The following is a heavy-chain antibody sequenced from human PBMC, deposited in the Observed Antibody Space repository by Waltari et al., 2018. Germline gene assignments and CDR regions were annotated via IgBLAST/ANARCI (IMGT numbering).Heavy chain of an antibody. D-gene: IGHD1-26*01. J-gene: IGHJ4*02. CDR3: AKDRSGSYYLGDS. CDR1: GLTFRAYT. CDR2: ISGSSVST. V-gene: IGHV3-23*01. Sequence: EVPILESGGGLVQPGGSLRLFCAASGLTFRAYTMNWVRQAPGKGLEWVSSISGSSVSTYYADSVQGRFTISRDNSKNTMYLQMNSLRAEDSAVYYCAKDRSGSYYLGDSWGQGTLVTVS.